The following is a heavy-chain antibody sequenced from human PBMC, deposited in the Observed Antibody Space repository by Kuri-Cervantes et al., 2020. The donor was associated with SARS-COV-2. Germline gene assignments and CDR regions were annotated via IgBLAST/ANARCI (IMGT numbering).Heavy chain of an antibody. CDR3: AKGSATSV. D-gene: IGHD1-26*01. CDR1: GFTFSNAW. V-gene: IGHV3-30*18. Sequence: GESLKISCAASGFTFSNAWMSWVRQAPGKGLEWVAVISYDGSNKYYADSVKGRFPISRDNSKNTLYLQMNSMRAEDTAVYYCAKGSATSVWGQGTLVTVS. CDR2: ISYDGSNK. J-gene: IGHJ4*01.